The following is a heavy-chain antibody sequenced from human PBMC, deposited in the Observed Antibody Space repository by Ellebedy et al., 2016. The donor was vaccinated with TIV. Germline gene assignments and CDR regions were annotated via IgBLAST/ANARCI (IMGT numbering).Heavy chain of an antibody. CDR1: GYTFTTFA. CDR2: INVADANT. D-gene: IGHD2-15*01. V-gene: IGHV1-3*01. CDR3: TRDPLGYSSGGSCTNNWFDP. Sequence: AASVKVSCKTSGYTFTTFAIHWVRQVPGQSPEWMGWINVADANTKYSQKFQGRVTFTRDTSANTVYMTLSSLRTEDSAIYFCTRDPLGYSSGGSCTNNWFDPWGQGTLVTVSS. J-gene: IGHJ5*02.